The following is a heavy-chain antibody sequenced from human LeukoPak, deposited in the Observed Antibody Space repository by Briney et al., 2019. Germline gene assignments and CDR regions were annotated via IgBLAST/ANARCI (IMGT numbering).Heavy chain of an antibody. Sequence: SETLSLTCTVSGGSISSYYWSWIRQPPGKGLEWIGYIYYSGSTNYNPSLKSRVTISVDTSKNQFSLKLSSVIAADTAVYYCARDRPGSYWYFDLWGRGTLVTVSS. CDR3: ARDRPGSYWYFDL. CDR1: GGSISSYY. CDR2: IYYSGST. V-gene: IGHV4-59*01. D-gene: IGHD3-10*01. J-gene: IGHJ2*01.